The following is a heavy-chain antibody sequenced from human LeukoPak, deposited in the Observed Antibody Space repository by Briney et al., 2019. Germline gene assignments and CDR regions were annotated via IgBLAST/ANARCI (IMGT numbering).Heavy chain of an antibody. CDR2: IYYSGST. CDR1: GVSISTYY. J-gene: IGHJ2*01. V-gene: IGHV4-59*01. D-gene: IGHD3-22*01. Sequence: SETLSLTCTVSGVSISTYYWSWIRQPPGKGLEWIGFIYYSGSTNYNPSLKSRVTISVDTSKNQFSLKLSSVTAADTAVYYCASRNYYDSSGYPWYFDLWGRGTLVTVSS. CDR3: ASRNYYDSSGYPWYFDL.